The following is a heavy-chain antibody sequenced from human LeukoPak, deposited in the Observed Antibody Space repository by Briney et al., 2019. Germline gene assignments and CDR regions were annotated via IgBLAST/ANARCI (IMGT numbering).Heavy chain of an antibody. CDR3: AGGGLNSGWTFSH. D-gene: IGHD3/OR15-3a*01. J-gene: IGHJ4*01. V-gene: IGHV4-4*07. CDR1: GASISTYC. Sequence: SETLPLTCSVSGASISTYCWSWLRQPAGKGLEWIAQIHASGRTDFKPSLKSRLSISFDTPNNQFSLMVTSVTAADTAIYYCAGGGLNSGWTFSHWGHGILVTVSS. CDR2: IHASGRT.